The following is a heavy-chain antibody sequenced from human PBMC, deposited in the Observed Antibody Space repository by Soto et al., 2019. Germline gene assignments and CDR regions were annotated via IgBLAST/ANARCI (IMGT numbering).Heavy chain of an antibody. Sequence: QVELEQSGAEMKRPGSSVKVSCETSGGIFTHSTFSWVRQAPGQGLEWMGWIIPVLNVANYAQTSQGRVAVPADKSTSTAFLELTDLISEATAIYFWARAPTASSPFDYWGQGTVVTVSS. V-gene: IGHV1-69*02. CDR2: IIPVLNVA. CDR1: GGIFTHST. J-gene: IGHJ4*02. D-gene: IGHD1-26*01. CDR3: ARAPTASSPFDY.